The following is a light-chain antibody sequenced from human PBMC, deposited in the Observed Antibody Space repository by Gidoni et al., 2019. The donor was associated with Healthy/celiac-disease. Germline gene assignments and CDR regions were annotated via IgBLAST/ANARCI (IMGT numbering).Light chain of an antibody. CDR3: QQLNSYPRT. CDR1: QGISSY. J-gene: IGKJ2*01. V-gene: IGKV1-9*01. Sequence: IRVNQSPSSLAASVGDRATLTCRASQGISSYLAWYQQKPGKAPKLLIYAASTLQSGVPSRFSGSGSGTDFTLTISSLQPEDFATYYCQQLNSYPRTFGQXTKLEIK. CDR2: AAS.